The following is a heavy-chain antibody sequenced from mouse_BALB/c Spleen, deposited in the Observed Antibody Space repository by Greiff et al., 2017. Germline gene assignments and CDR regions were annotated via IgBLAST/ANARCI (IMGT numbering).Heavy chain of an antibody. CDR2: IAPGSGST. CDR3: ARSIYSQGYYAMDY. D-gene: IGHD1-1*01. V-gene: IGHV1S41*01. J-gene: IGHJ4*01. CDR1: GYTFTSYW. Sequence: DLVKPGASVKLSCKASGYTFTSYWINWIKQRPGQGLEWIGRIAPGSGSTYYNEMFKGKATLTVDTSSSTAYIQLSSLSSEDSAVYVCARSIYSQGYYAMDYWGQGTSVTVSS.